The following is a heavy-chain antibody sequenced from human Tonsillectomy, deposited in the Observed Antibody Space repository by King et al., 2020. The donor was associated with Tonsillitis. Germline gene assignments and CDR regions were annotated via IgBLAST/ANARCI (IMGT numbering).Heavy chain of an antibody. V-gene: IGHV1-69*01. D-gene: IGHD3-22*01. CDR1: GVTFNIYA. J-gene: IGHJ4*02. Sequence: VQLVQSGAEVKKPGSSVKVSCKASGVTFNIYAFTWVRQAPGHGLEWMGGIIPISGTANYAQKFQGRLTITADESTATAYMDLRNLISQDTAVYYCATLQYFDSSDRYRDYWGQGTLVTVSS. CDR2: IIPISGTA. CDR3: ATLQYFDSSDRYRDY.